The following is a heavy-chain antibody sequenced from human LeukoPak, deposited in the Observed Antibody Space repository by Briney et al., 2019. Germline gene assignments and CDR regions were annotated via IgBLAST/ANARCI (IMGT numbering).Heavy chain of an antibody. V-gene: IGHV3-30*03. Sequence: GGSLRLSCAASGFTFSSYGMHWVRQAPGKGLEWVAVISYDGSNKYYADSVKGRFTISRDNSKSTLYLQMNSLRAEDTAVYYCARDSGGYSYGYVAFDIWGQGTMVTVSS. CDR3: ARDSGGYSYGYVAFDI. J-gene: IGHJ3*02. CDR2: ISYDGSNK. D-gene: IGHD5-18*01. CDR1: GFTFSSYG.